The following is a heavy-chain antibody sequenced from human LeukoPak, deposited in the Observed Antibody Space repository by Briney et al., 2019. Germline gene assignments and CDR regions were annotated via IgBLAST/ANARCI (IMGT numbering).Heavy chain of an antibody. CDR1: GGSISSYY. V-gene: IGHV4-59*01. CDR2: VYSSGST. CDR3: AREPYYYGSGSLYYFDY. J-gene: IGHJ4*02. Sequence: SETLSLTCTVSGGSISSYYWSWIRQPPGKGLEWLGYVYSSGSTNYNPSLKSRVTISVDTSKNQFSLKLSSVTAADTAVYYCAREPYYYGSGSLYYFDYWGQGTLVTVSS. D-gene: IGHD3-10*01.